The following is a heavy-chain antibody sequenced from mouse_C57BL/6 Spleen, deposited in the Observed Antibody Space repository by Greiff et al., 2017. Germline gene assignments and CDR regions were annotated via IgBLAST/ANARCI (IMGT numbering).Heavy chain of an antibody. D-gene: IGHD1-1*01. CDR3: ARVPFITTVVATNAMDY. V-gene: IGHV1-53*01. CDR1: GYTFTSYW. CDR2: INPSNGGT. J-gene: IGHJ4*01. Sequence: VQLQQPGTELVKPGASVKLSCKASGYTFTSYWMHWVKQRPGQGLEWIGNINPSNGGTNYNEKFKSKATLTVDKSSSTAYMQLSSLTSEDSAVYYCARVPFITTVVATNAMDYWGQGTSVTVSS.